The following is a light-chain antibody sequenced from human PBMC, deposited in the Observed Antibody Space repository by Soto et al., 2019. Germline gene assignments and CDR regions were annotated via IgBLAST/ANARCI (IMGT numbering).Light chain of an antibody. CDR2: EVS. Sequence: QSVLTQPASVSGSPGQSITISCTGTSSDVGGYNYVSWYQQHPGKVPKLMIYEVSKRPSGVPDRFSGSKSGNTASLTVSGLQAEDEADYYCSSYAGSNIDYVFGTGTKVTVL. V-gene: IGLV2-8*01. J-gene: IGLJ1*01. CDR1: SSDVGGYNY. CDR3: SSYAGSNIDYV.